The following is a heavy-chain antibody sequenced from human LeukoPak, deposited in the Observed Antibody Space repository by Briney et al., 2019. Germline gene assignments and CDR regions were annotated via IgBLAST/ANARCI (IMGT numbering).Heavy chain of an antibody. D-gene: IGHD7-27*01. CDR2: LSYDGSNK. Sequence: PRGSLRLSCAASGFTFSSYCMHWVRQAQGKGLEWVAVLSYDGSNKYYADSVKGRFTISRDNSKNTLYLQMNSLRAEDTAVYYCARDDPRWGTSGVYWGQGTLVTVSS. V-gene: IGHV3-30*03. CDR1: GFTFSSYC. J-gene: IGHJ4*02. CDR3: ARDDPRWGTSGVY.